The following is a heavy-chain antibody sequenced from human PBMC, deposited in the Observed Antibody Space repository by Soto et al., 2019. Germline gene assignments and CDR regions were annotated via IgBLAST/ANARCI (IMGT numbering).Heavy chain of an antibody. CDR1: GHSFNSYW. CDR3: ATILAPRGTMLRRVTFHGRDD. CDR2: TFPGDSDT. D-gene: IGHD3-10*01. V-gene: IGHV5-51*01. Sequence: GESLKVSCNGSGHSFNSYWSGWVCQMPGKGLKGMWITFPGDSDTRYSPSFQGQVTISADMSISTAYLPWSSLKASDTAMYYSATILAPRGTMLRRVTFHGRDDWGQGTTGTVS. J-gene: IGHJ6*02.